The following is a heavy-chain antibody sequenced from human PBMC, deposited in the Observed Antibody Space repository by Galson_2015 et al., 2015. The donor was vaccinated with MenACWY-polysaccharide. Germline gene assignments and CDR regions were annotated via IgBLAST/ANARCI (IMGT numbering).Heavy chain of an antibody. CDR1: GFTCHSYT. D-gene: IGHD2-2*01. CDR2: ISGSGATT. Sequence: SLSLSCAGAGFTCHSYTMSCGRQAPGTPLKWVSGISGSGATTHYADSVKGRFTISRDNCRNTLYLQMNSLRAEDTAIYYCANPGLSTGRASDVDFWGQGTLVTVSS. V-gene: IGHV3-23*01. J-gene: IGHJ4*02. CDR3: ANPGLSTGRASDVDF.